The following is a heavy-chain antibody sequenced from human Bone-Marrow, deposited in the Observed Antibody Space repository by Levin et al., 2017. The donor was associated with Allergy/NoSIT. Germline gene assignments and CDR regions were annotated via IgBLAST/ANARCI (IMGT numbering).Heavy chain of an antibody. CDR2: ISHSGST. V-gene: IGHV4-34*01. D-gene: IGHD2-15*01. J-gene: IGHJ5*02. Sequence: SQTLSLTCAVSDGSFSGYYWSWIRQSPGKGLEWIGEISHSGSTNYNPSLKSRVTISLDTSKNQFSLNLTSMTAADAAFYYCARGRGYARPPDCHGSSCLLGFDLWGQGTLVTVSS. CDR3: ARGRGYARPPDCHGSSCLLGFDL. CDR1: DGSFSGYY.